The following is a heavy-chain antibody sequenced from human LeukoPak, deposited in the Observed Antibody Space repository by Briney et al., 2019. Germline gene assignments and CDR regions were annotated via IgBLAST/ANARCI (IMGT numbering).Heavy chain of an antibody. D-gene: IGHD6-25*01. CDR3: AKTRYPGITAAAGPY. CDR1: GFTFRNYA. V-gene: IGHV3-30-3*02. Sequence: PGGSLRLSCAASGFTFRNYALHWVRQAPGKGLEWVAVISNDAKNIFYAHSVKGRFTISRDNLRNTLYLEMNNLRGEDAAIYYCAKTRYPGITAAAGPYWGQGTLVTVSS. CDR2: ISNDAKNI. J-gene: IGHJ4*02.